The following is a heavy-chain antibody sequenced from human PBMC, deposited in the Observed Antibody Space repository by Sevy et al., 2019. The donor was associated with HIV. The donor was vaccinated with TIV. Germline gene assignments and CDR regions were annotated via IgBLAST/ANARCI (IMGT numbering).Heavy chain of an antibody. CDR3: AGEGYSYGYPYSY. D-gene: IGHD5-18*01. J-gene: IGHJ4*02. Sequence: SETLSLTCTVSGGSISSSSYCWGWIRQPPGKGLEWIGSIYYSGSTYYNPSLKSRVTISVDTSKNQFSLKLSSVTAADTAVYYCAGEGYSYGYPYSYWGQGTLVTVSS. CDR2: IYYSGST. CDR1: GGSISSSSYC. V-gene: IGHV4-39*01.